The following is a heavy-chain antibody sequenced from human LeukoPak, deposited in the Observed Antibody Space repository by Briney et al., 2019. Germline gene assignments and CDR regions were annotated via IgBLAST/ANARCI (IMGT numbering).Heavy chain of an antibody. V-gene: IGHV4-61*02. CDR1: GGSISSGPYY. Sequence: SETLSLTCTVSGGSISSGPYYWSWIRQPAGKGLEWIVRMYASGGTNYNPSLKSRVTISVDTSKNQFSLKLSSVTAADTAVYYCARSVTAIDYWGQGTLVTVSS. CDR3: ARSVTAIDY. J-gene: IGHJ4*02. D-gene: IGHD5-18*01. CDR2: MYASGGT.